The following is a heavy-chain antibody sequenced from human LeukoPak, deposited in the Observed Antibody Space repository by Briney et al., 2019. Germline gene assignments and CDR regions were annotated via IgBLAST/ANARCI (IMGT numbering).Heavy chain of an antibody. CDR3: ARQLGYSYGSDY. CDR2: IYYSGST. Sequence: GSIXRXYWSWIRQPPGKGLEWIGYIYYSGSTNYNPSLKSRVTISVDTSKKQFSLKLSSVTAADTAVYYCARQLGYSYGSDYWGQGTLVTVSS. CDR1: GSIXRXY. J-gene: IGHJ4*02. D-gene: IGHD5-18*01. V-gene: IGHV4-59*08.